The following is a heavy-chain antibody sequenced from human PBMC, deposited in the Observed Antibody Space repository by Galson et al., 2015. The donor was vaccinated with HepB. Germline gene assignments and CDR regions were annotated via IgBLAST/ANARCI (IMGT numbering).Heavy chain of an antibody. Sequence: SVKVSCKASGCTFTSYAMNWVRQAPGQGLEWMGWINTNTGNPTYAQGFTGRFVFSLDTSVSTAYLQISSLKAEDTAVYYCARVQCGGSCLDAFDIWGQGTMVTVSS. V-gene: IGHV7-4-1*02. CDR3: ARVQCGGSCLDAFDI. CDR2: INTNTGNP. J-gene: IGHJ3*02. CDR1: GCTFTSYA. D-gene: IGHD2-15*01.